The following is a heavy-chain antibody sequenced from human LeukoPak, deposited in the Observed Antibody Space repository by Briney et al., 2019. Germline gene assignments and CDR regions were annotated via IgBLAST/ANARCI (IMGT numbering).Heavy chain of an antibody. CDR1: GGSISSGGYS. J-gene: IGHJ4*02. D-gene: IGHD3-22*01. CDR2: IYYSGST. CDR3: ARRPYYYDSSGYH. Sequence: PSETLSLTCAVSGGSISSGGYSWSWIRQPPGKGLEWIGYIYYSGSTIYNPSLKSRVTISVDTSKNQFSLKLSSVTAADTAVYYCARRPYYYDSSGYHWGQGTLVTVSS. V-gene: IGHV4-61*08.